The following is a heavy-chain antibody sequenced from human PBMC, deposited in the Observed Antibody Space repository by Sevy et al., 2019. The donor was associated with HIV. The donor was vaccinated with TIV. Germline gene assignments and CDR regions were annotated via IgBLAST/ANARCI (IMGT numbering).Heavy chain of an antibody. V-gene: IGHV3-23*01. CDR3: ATPGIGADY. Sequence: GGSLRLSCAASGFAFRSFAMSWVRQAPGKGLEWVSAITGGGGSTYYAESVKGRFNISRDNLKNTLYLEMSSLRVEDTAVYYCATPGIGADYWGQGTLVTVSS. CDR2: ITGGGGST. J-gene: IGHJ4*02. D-gene: IGHD3-16*01. CDR1: GFAFRSFA.